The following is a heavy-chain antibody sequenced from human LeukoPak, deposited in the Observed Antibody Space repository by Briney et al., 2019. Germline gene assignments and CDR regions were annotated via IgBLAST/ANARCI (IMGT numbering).Heavy chain of an antibody. CDR2: ISYDGSNK. CDR3: AKDSEGAPFDY. J-gene: IGHJ4*02. V-gene: IGHV3-30*18. Sequence: PGRSLRLSCAASGFTFSSYGMHWVRQAPGKGLEWVAVISYDGSNKYYADSVKGRFTISRDNSKNTQYLQMNSLRAEDTAVYYCAKDSEGAPFDYWGQGTLVTVSS. D-gene: IGHD3-10*01. CDR1: GFTFSSYG.